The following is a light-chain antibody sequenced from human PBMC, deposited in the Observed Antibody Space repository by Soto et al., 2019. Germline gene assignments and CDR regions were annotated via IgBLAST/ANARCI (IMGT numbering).Light chain of an antibody. CDR1: QSVSSY. V-gene: IGKV3-20*01. CDR3: QQYGSSGT. CDR2: GAS. J-gene: IGKJ1*01. Sequence: EIVLTQSPGTLSLSPGERATLSCRAGQSVSSYLAWYQQKPGQAPRLLIYGASTRATGIPARFSGSGSGTDFTLTISRLEPEDFAVYYCQQYGSSGTFGQGTKVDIK.